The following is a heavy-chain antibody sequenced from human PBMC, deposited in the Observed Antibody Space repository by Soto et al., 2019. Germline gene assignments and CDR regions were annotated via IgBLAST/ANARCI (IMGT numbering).Heavy chain of an antibody. CDR1: GGTLNNYA. CDR2: IIPMFGST. J-gene: IGHJ4*02. V-gene: IGHV1-69*13. Sequence: SVKVSCKASGGTLNNYAISWVRQAPGQGLEWMGGIIPMFGSTNYAQKFQGRVTFTADDSTNIAYMELTRLRSDDTAVYYCARDLAKGGGSAGFDYWGQGTLVTVSS. D-gene: IGHD1-26*01. CDR3: ARDLAKGGGSAGFDY.